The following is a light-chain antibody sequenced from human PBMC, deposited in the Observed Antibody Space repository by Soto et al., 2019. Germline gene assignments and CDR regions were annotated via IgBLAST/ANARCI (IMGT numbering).Light chain of an antibody. J-gene: IGKJ5*01. CDR2: KVS. Sequence: DVVMTQSPLSLPVTLGHPATISCRSNQSLVHSEGIAYFSWFQQRPGRSPRRLIYKVSNRDSGVQARFSGSGSGTDFALKISRVEAEDVGVYYCMQGTHWPITFGQGTRLEIK. CDR1: QSLVHSEGIAY. CDR3: MQGTHWPIT. V-gene: IGKV2-30*02.